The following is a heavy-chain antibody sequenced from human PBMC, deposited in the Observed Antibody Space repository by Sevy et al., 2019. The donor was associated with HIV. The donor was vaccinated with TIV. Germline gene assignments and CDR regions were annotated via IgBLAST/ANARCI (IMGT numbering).Heavy chain of an antibody. CDR2: IIPIFGTA. CDR3: ARDGYGYCSSTSCYASFGY. Sequence: ASVKVSCKASGGTFSSYAISWVRQAPGQGLEWMGGIIPIFGTANYAQKFQGRVTITADESTSTAYMELSSLRSEDTAVYYCARDGYGYCSSTSCYASFGYWGQGTLVTVSS. CDR1: GGTFSSYA. V-gene: IGHV1-69*13. D-gene: IGHD2-2*03. J-gene: IGHJ4*02.